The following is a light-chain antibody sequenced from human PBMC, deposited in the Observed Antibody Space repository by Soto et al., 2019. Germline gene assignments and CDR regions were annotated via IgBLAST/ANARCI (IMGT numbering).Light chain of an antibody. CDR3: QQYNSDPET. V-gene: IGKV1-5*03. CDR1: ETVSSF. Sequence: DIHMTQSPSTLSGSVGDRVTITCRASETVSSFLTWYQQKPGKAPNLLIYKASTLNSGVPSRFSGSGSGTEFTLTISSVQPDDFATYYCQQYNSDPETFGQGTKVEIK. J-gene: IGKJ1*01. CDR2: KAS.